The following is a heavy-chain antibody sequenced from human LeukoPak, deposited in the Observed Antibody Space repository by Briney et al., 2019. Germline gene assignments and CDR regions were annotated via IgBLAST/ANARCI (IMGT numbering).Heavy chain of an antibody. CDR2: ISAYNGNT. D-gene: IGHD4-17*01. Sequence: ASVKVSCKASGYTFTSYGISWVRQAPGQGLEWMGWISAYNGNTNYAQKLQGRVTMTTDTSTSTAYMELRSLRSDDTAVYHCARDDYGDYVLNAFDIWGQGTMVTVSS. V-gene: IGHV1-18*04. CDR1: GYTFTSYG. CDR3: ARDDYGDYVLNAFDI. J-gene: IGHJ3*02.